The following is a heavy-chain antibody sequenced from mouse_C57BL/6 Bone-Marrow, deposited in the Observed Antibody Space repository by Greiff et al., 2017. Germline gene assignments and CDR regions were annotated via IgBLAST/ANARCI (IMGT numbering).Heavy chain of an antibody. D-gene: IGHD1-1*01. CDR3: ARDRGVYYYGSRNYAMDY. CDR1: GFTFSSYA. CDR2: ISDGGSYT. Sequence: EVKVEESGGGLVKPGGSLKLSCAASGFTFSSYAMSWVRQTPEERLEWVATISDGGSYTYYPDNVKGRFTISRDNAKNNLYLQMSHLKSEDTAMYYCARDRGVYYYGSRNYAMDYWGQGTSVTVSS. J-gene: IGHJ4*01. V-gene: IGHV5-4*01.